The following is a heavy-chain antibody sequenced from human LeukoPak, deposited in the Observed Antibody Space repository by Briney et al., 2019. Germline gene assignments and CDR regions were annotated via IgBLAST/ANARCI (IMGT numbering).Heavy chain of an antibody. CDR1: GGSISSYF. D-gene: IGHD7-27*01. Sequence: SETLSLTCTVSGGSISSYFWSWIRQPPGKGLEWIGYINYSGSTNYNPSLKSRVTISVDTSKNQFTLKLSSVTAADTAVYYCARLNGGSWGQGTLVTVSS. V-gene: IGHV4-59*01. CDR3: ARLNGGS. CDR2: INYSGST. J-gene: IGHJ5*02.